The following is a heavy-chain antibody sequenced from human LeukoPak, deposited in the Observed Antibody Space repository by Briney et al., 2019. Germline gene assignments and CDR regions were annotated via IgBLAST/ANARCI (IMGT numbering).Heavy chain of an antibody. CDR1: GGSISSYY. V-gene: IGHV4-59*01. D-gene: IGHD2-2*01. J-gene: IGHJ6*02. Sequence: SETLSLTCTVSGGSISSYYWSWIRQPPGEGLEWIGYIYYRGSTNYKPSLKSRVTISVDTSKNQFSLKLSSVTAADTAVYYCARYCSSTSCSKYYYYGMDVWGQGTTVTVSS. CDR2: IYYRGST. CDR3: ARYCSSTSCSKYYYYGMDV.